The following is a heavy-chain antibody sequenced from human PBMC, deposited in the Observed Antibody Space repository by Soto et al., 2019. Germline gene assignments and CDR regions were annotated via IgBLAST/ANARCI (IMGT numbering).Heavy chain of an antibody. CDR2: IYYSGST. CDR1: GGSISSSSYY. D-gene: IGHD2-15*01. V-gene: IGHV4-39*02. CDR3: ARESIVVVVASFSEGFDP. J-gene: IGHJ5*02. Sequence: QLQLQESGPGLVKPSETLSLTCTVSGGSISSSSYYWGWIRQPPGKGLEWIGSIYYSGSTYYNPSLKSRVTISVDTSKNQFSLKLSSVTAADTAVYYCARESIVVVVASFSEGFDPWGQGTLVTVSS.